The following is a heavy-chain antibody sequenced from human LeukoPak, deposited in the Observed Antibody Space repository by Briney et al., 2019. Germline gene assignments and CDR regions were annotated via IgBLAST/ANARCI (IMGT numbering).Heavy chain of an antibody. CDR2: IRYDGSNK. D-gene: IGHD1-1*01. CDR1: GFTFSSYG. J-gene: IGHJ4*02. Sequence: GGSLRLSCAASGFTFSSYGMHWVRQAPGKGLEWVAFIRYDGSNKYYADSVKGRFTISRDNSKNTLYLQMNSLRAEDTAVYYCAIVLKPAQRQRLYVYWGQGTMATVSS. CDR3: AIVLKPAQRQRLYVY. V-gene: IGHV3-30*02.